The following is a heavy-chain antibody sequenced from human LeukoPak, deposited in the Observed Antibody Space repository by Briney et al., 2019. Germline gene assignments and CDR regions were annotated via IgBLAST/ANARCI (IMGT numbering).Heavy chain of an antibody. J-gene: IGHJ4*02. CDR1: GFSFGDYP. D-gene: IGHD5-18*01. Sequence: GRSLRLSCTGSGFSFGDYPVSWVRQAPGKGLEWVGYIRSKAYGGTTEYAASVKGRFTISRDDSKSIAYLQMSSLKTEDTAVYYCTRHREGGYSYGYTTFDYWAQGTLVNVSS. V-gene: IGHV3-49*04. CDR3: TRHREGGYSYGYTTFDY. CDR2: IRSKAYGGTT.